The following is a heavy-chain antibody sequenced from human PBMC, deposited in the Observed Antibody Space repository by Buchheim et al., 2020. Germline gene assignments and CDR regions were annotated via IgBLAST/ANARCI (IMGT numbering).Heavy chain of an antibody. D-gene: IGHD3-3*01. CDR2: INPNSGGT. CDR1: GYTFTGYY. V-gene: IGHV1-2*04. Sequence: QVQLVQSGAEAKKPGASVKVSCKASGYTFTGYYMHWVRQAPGQGLEWMGWINPNSGGTNYAQKFQGWVTMTRDTSISTAYMRLCRLRSNDPAVYYCAGGQAPPYDFWSGPYGMDVWGQGTT. CDR3: AGGQAPPYDFWSGPYGMDV. J-gene: IGHJ6*02.